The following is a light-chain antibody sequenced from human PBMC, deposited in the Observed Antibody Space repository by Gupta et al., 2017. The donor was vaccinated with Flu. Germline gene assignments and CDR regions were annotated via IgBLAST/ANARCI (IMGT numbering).Light chain of an antibody. Sequence: EIVLTQSTGTLSLSPGERATLSCRASQPVITSYLAWYQQKPGQAPRLLIFGASTRAIGIPDRFSGRGSGTDFTLTISRLEPEDFAVYYCQQYGNSPMYSFGPGTKLEIK. CDR1: QPVITSY. V-gene: IGKV3-20*01. CDR3: QQYGNSPMYS. J-gene: IGKJ2*03. CDR2: GAS.